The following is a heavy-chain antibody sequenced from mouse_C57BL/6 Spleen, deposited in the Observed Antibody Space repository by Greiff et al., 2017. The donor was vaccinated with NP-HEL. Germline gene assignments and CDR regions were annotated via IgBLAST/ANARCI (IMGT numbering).Heavy chain of an antibody. Sequence: EVQGVESGGGLVKPGGSLKLSCAASGFTFSSYAMSWVRQTPEKRLEWVATISDGGSYTYYPDNVKGRFTISRDNAKNNLYLQMSHLKSEDTAMYYCARDQSYYGSRPWYFDVWGTGTTVTVSS. CDR1: GFTFSSYA. V-gene: IGHV5-4*01. D-gene: IGHD1-1*01. J-gene: IGHJ1*03. CDR3: ARDQSYYGSRPWYFDV. CDR2: ISDGGSYT.